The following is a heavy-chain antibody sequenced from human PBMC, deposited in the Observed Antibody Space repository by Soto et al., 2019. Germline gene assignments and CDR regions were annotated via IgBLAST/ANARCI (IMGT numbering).Heavy chain of an antibody. Sequence: GESLKISCKGSGYSFTSYWIGWVRQMPGKGLEWMGIIYPGDSDTRYSPSFQGQVTISADKSISTAYLQWSSLKASDTAMYYCARQGPQGGAAITMFSIRRGGSSYYYYGMDVWGQGTTVTVSS. V-gene: IGHV5-51*01. D-gene: IGHD6-13*01. CDR1: GYSFTSYW. CDR2: IYPGDSDT. J-gene: IGHJ6*02. CDR3: ARQGPQGGAAITMFSIRRGGSSYYYYGMDV.